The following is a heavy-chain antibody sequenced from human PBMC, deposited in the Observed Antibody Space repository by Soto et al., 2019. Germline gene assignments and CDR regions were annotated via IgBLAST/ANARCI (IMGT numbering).Heavy chain of an antibody. D-gene: IGHD3-3*01. V-gene: IGHV4-30-2*01. Sequence: PSETLSLTCAVSGGSISSGGYSWSWIRQPPGKGLEWIGYIYHSGSTYYNPSLKSRVTISVDRSKNQFSLKLSPVTAADTAVYYCARGRYDFWSGTIKYYFDYWGQGTLVTVSS. J-gene: IGHJ4*02. CDR3: ARGRYDFWSGTIKYYFDY. CDR2: IYHSGST. CDR1: GGSISSGGYS.